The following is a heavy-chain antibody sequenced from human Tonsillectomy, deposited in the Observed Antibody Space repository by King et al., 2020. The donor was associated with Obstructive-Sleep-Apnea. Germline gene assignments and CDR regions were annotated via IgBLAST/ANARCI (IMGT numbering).Heavy chain of an antibody. Sequence: LQLQESGPGLVKPSETQSLTCSVSGGSISSSSDYWGWIRQPPGKGLEWIGSFYYSGSTYYNPSLKSRVTISVDTSKNQFSLRLSSVTAADTAVYYCARASPRYIVVVVAATPLRYYFDSWGQGILVTVSS. J-gene: IGHJ4*02. CDR2: FYYSGST. CDR1: GGSISSSSDY. V-gene: IGHV4-39*07. D-gene: IGHD2-15*01. CDR3: ARASPRYIVVVVAATPLRYYFDS.